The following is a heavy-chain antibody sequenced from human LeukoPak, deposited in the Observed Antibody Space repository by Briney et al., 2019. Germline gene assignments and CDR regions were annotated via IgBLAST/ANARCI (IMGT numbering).Heavy chain of an antibody. CDR3: AREEPVAILSH. Sequence: GGSLRLSCAASGFTFSSYWMSWVRQAPGKGLKWVANIKEDGSEKYYVDSVKGRFTISRDNAKNPLFLEMNSLRAEDTALYYCAREEPVAILSHWGQGTLVTVSS. V-gene: IGHV3-7*01. CDR2: IKEDGSEK. D-gene: IGHD2-2*01. J-gene: IGHJ4*02. CDR1: GFTFSSYW.